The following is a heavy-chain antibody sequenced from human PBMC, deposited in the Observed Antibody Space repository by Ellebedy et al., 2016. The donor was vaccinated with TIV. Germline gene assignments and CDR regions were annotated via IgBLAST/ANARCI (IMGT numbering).Heavy chain of an antibody. D-gene: IGHD3-10*01. CDR3: ARGISGSGNYYPNWFDP. CDR1: GGTFSSYA. J-gene: IGHJ5*02. V-gene: IGHV1-69*04. CDR2: IIPILDIA. Sequence: AASVKVSCKASGGTFSSYAVSWVRQAPGQGLEWMGRIIPILDIANYAQKFQGRVTITADKSTTTAYMALSSLRSEDTAVYFCARGISGSGNYYPNWFDPWGQGTLVTVSS.